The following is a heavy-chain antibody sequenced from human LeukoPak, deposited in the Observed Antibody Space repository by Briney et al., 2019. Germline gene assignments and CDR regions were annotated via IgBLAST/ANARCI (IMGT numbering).Heavy chain of an antibody. D-gene: IGHD3-3*01. J-gene: IGHJ4*02. Sequence: ASVKVSCKASGYAFTSYGISWVRQAPGQGLEWMGWISAYNGNTNYAQKLQGRVTITTDTSTSTAYMELRSLRSDDTAVYYCALEDDFWSGYIYWGQGTLVTVSS. V-gene: IGHV1-18*01. CDR2: ISAYNGNT. CDR1: GYAFTSYG. CDR3: ALEDDFWSGYIY.